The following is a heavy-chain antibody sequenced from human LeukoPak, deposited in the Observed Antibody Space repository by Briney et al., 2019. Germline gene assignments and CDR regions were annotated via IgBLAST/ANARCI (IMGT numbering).Heavy chain of an antibody. J-gene: IGHJ6*03. CDR3: ARRPGYYSYMDV. CDR2: ISSSGSTK. V-gene: IGHV3-48*03. Sequence: SGGSLRLSCAASGFTFSSFEMNWVRQAPGKGLDWVAYISSSGSTKYYADSVKGRFTISRDNAKNSLYLQMTSLRAEDTAVYYCARRPGYYSYMDVWGKGTTVTISS. CDR1: GFTFSSFE.